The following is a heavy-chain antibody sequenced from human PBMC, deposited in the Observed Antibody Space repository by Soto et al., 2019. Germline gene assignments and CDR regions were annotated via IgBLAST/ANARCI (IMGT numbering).Heavy chain of an antibody. CDR1: GFTFSSYG. J-gene: IGHJ6*02. CDR3: ARDPRVWFGEFYGMDV. Sequence: QVQLVESGGGVVQPGRSLRLSCAASGFTFSSYGMHWVRQAPGKGLEWVAVIWYDGSNKYYADSVKGRFTISRDNSKNTLYLQMNSVRAEDTAVYYCARDPRVWFGEFYGMDVWGQGTTVTVSS. CDR2: IWYDGSNK. D-gene: IGHD3-10*01. V-gene: IGHV3-33*01.